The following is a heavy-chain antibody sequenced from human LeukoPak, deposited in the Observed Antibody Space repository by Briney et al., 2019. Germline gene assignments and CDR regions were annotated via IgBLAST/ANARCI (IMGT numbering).Heavy chain of an antibody. D-gene: IGHD3-10*01. CDR3: ARGGTMVRGVIITNNWFDP. CDR2: IYYSGST. Sequence: PSETLSLTCTVSGGSISSSSYYWGWIRQPPGKGLEWIGSIYYSGSTYYNPSLKSRVTISVDTSKNQFSLKLSSVTAADTAVYYCARGGTMVRGVIITNNWFDPWGQGTLVTVSS. J-gene: IGHJ5*02. V-gene: IGHV4-39*01. CDR1: GGSISSSSYY.